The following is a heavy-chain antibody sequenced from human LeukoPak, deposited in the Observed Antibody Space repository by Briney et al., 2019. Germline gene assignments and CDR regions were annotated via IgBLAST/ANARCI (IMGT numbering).Heavy chain of an antibody. V-gene: IGHV1-46*01. CDR3: ARDLEPFYYDSSGYYDAFDI. CDR1: GGSFSTYA. CDR2: INPSGGST. Sequence: ASVKVSCKASGGSFSTYAISWVRQAPGQGLEWMGIINPSGGSTSYAQKFQGRVTMTRDTSTSTVYMELSSLRSEDTAVYYCARDLEPFYYDSSGYYDAFDIWGQGTMVTVSS. J-gene: IGHJ3*02. D-gene: IGHD3-22*01.